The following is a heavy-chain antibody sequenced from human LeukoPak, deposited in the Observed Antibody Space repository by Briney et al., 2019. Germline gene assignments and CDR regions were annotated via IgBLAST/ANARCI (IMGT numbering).Heavy chain of an antibody. D-gene: IGHD3-9*01. J-gene: IGHJ4*02. V-gene: IGHV1-2*02. Sequence: GASVKVSCKASGYTFTDYYIHWVRQAPGQGLEWMGWINPNSGGTNYAQKFQGRVTMTRDTSISTAYMELSRLRSDDTAVYYCARVMFGLRYFDWPFDYWGQGTLVTVSS. CDR3: ARVMFGLRYFDWPFDY. CDR1: GYTFTDYY. CDR2: INPNSGGT.